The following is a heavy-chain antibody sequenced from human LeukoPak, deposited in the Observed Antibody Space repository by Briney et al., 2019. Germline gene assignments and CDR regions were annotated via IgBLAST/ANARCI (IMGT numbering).Heavy chain of an antibody. V-gene: IGHV3-7*01. Sequence: GGSLRLSCAASRFTFSSYWMSWVRQAPGKGLEWVANIKQDGSEKYYVDSVKGRFTISRDNAKNSLYLQMNSLRAEDTAVYFCARDLSPSRCSTTSCPQGFDCWGQGTLVTVSS. D-gene: IGHD2-2*01. CDR2: IKQDGSEK. CDR3: ARDLSPSRCSTTSCPQGFDC. J-gene: IGHJ4*02. CDR1: RFTFSSYW.